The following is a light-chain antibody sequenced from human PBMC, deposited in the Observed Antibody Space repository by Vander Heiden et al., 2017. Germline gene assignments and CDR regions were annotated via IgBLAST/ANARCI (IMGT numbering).Light chain of an antibody. J-gene: IGLJ2*01. CDR2: DDS. CDR1: NLGNKG. V-gene: IGLV3-21*02. Sequence: YVLTQPPSVSVAPGQSAWISCGGTNLGNKGLHCDQQKPGPAPALVVYDDSVRPSGIPERFSGSNSGNTATLTISRVEAGDEADYYCQVWDSSTDHVVFGGGTKLNVL. CDR3: QVWDSSTDHVV.